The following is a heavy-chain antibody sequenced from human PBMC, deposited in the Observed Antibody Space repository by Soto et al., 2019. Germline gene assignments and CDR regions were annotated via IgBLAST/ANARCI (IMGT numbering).Heavy chain of an antibody. CDR2: IYYSGST. CDR1: GGSIRSGDYY. V-gene: IGHV4-30-4*01. J-gene: IGHJ5*02. D-gene: IGHD6-19*01. CDR3: ARAPSSGWHTYNWFDP. Sequence: PSETLSLTCPVSGGSIRSGDYYWSWIRQPPGKGLEWIGYIYYSGSTYYNPSLKSRVTISVDTSKNQFSLKLSSVTAADTAVYYCARAPSSGWHTYNWFDPWGQGTLVTVSS.